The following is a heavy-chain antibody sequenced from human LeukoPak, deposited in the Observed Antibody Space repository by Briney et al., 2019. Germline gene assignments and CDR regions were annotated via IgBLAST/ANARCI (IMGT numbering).Heavy chain of an antibody. D-gene: IGHD3-22*01. CDR3: ARGMGSGSYSAAYYFDY. V-gene: IGHV1-8*01. CDR2: MNPYSGNT. Sequence: SSVTVSFKSSVYTFTSYDFNWVRQPPGQGLEWMGWMNPYSGNTGYAQKFQGRVTMTRNTSISTAYMELSSLRSEDTAVYYCARGMGSGSYSAAYYFDYWGQGTLVTVSS. CDR1: VYTFTSYD. J-gene: IGHJ4*02.